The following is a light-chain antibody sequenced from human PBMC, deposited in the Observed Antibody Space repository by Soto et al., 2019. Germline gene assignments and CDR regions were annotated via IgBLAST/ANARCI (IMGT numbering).Light chain of an antibody. CDR3: CSYAGSNTFV. CDR1: SSDVGSYNL. Sequence: QYVLTQPASVSGSPGQSITISCTGTSSDVGSYNLVSWYQHHPGKAPKLLIYEATNRPSGVSDRVSGSRSGNTASLTISGLQAEDEADYYCCSYAGSNTFVFGGGTKVTVL. V-gene: IGLV2-23*02. CDR2: EAT. J-gene: IGLJ2*01.